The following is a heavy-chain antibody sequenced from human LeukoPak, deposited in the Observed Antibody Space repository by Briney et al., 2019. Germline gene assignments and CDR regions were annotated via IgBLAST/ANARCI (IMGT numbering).Heavy chain of an antibody. Sequence: PGGSLRLSCAASGFTFSSYSMNWVRQAPGKGLEWVSSISSSSSYIYYADSVKGRFTISRDNAKNSLYLQMNSLRAEDTALYYCAKGIYSGYYQGAFDYWGQGTLVTVSS. V-gene: IGHV3-21*04. D-gene: IGHD3-22*01. J-gene: IGHJ4*02. CDR2: ISSSSSYI. CDR1: GFTFSSYS. CDR3: AKGIYSGYYQGAFDY.